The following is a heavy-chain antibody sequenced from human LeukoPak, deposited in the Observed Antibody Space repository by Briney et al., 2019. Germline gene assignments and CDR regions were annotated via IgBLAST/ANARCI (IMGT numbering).Heavy chain of an antibody. CDR1: GFTFSSYW. D-gene: IGHD6-13*01. V-gene: IGHV3-7*05. Sequence: GGSLRLSCAASGFTFSSYWMTWVRQAPGKGLEWVAKIKQDGSEKYYVDSVKGRFTISRDNAKYSLYLQMNSLGAEDTAVYYCARRGTSSSWAHFDYWGQGTLVTVSS. J-gene: IGHJ4*02. CDR3: ARRGTSSSWAHFDY. CDR2: IKQDGSEK.